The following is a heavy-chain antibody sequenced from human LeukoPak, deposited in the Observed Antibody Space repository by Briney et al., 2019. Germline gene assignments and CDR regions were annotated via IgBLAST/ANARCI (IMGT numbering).Heavy chain of an antibody. J-gene: IGHJ4*02. D-gene: IGHD2-2*01. V-gene: IGHV3-33*06. CDR2: IWHDGSHK. Sequence: PGGSLRLSRAASGFAFNTYAMHWVRQAPGQGLEWVALIWHDGSHKFYSNSVRGQFTISRDNSKNTVSLQMNNLRPEDTAVYYCAKDLPDIVVVPAAISTFDYWGQGTLVTVSS. CDR1: GFAFNTYA. CDR3: AKDLPDIVVVPAAISTFDY.